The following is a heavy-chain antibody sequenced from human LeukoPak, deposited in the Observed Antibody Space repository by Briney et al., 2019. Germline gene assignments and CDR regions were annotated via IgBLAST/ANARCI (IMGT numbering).Heavy chain of an antibody. CDR3: AKDWHILTGRNCFDP. V-gene: IGHV1-18*01. CDR1: GYTFNNYG. Sequence: VASVRVSCKASGYTFNNYGISWVRQAPGQGLEWMGWVSPYNGDTNYAQKFQGRVTMSTDTSTSTAYIELRSLRFDDTAIYYCAKDWHILTGRNCFDPWGQGTLVTVSS. CDR2: VSPYNGDT. D-gene: IGHD3-9*01. J-gene: IGHJ5*02.